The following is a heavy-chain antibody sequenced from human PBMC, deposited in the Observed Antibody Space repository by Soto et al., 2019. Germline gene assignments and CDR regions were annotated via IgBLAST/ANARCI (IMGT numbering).Heavy chain of an antibody. CDR3: ARVRLRYFDWLGNWFDP. J-gene: IGHJ5*02. CDR1: GYTFTSYG. CDR2: ISAYNGNT. Sequence: QVQLVQSGAEVKKPGASVKVSCKASGYTFTSYGISWVRQAPGQGLEWMGWISAYNGNTNYAQKLQGRVTMTTDTSTSTADMELRSLRSDDTAVYYCARVRLRYFDWLGNWFDPWGQGTLVTVSS. D-gene: IGHD3-9*01. V-gene: IGHV1-18*01.